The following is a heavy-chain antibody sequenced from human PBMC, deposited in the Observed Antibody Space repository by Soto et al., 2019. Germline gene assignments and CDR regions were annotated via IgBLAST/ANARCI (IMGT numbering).Heavy chain of an antibody. V-gene: IGHV1-18*01. J-gene: IGHJ6*02. CDR3: ARARYYYDSSGYSSGYYYYGMDV. D-gene: IGHD3-22*01. Sequence: GASVKVSCKASGYTFTSYGISWVRQAPGQGLEWMGWISAYNGNTNYAQKLQGRVTMTTDTSTSTAYMELRSLRSDDTAVYYCARARYYYDSSGYSSGYYYYGMDVWGQGTTVTVSS. CDR1: GYTFTSYG. CDR2: ISAYNGNT.